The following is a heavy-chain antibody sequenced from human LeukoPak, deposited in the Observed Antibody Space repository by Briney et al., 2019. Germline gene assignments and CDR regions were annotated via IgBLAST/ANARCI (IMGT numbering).Heavy chain of an antibody. V-gene: IGHV3-15*01. CDR1: GLTFKNAW. CDR2: IKRISEGGTT. CDR3: STDICCSGPSH. Sequence: PGGSLRLSCEASGLTFKNAWMTWVRQAPGKGLEWVGRIKRISEGGTTDYAAPVKGRFTISRDDSKDTLYLQMTSLKTEDTAMYYCSTDICCSGPSHWGQGTLVTVSS. J-gene: IGHJ4*02. D-gene: IGHD2-15*01.